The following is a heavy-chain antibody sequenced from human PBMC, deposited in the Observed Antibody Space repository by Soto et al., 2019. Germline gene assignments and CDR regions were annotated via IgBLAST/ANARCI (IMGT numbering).Heavy chain of an antibody. CDR1: GFNVSGYI. Sequence: QVQPVESGGGVVQPGKSMRLSCAASGFNVSGYIMHWVRQTPGKGLEWVAGISYDGGNKYYADSVKGRFTISRDNSKNSLYLQMNSLRAEAAAVYYCVRGLGTTYYYDMDVWGQGTTVTVSS. CDR2: ISYDGGNK. J-gene: IGHJ6*02. V-gene: IGHV3-30-3*01. D-gene: IGHD1-7*01. CDR3: VRGLGTTYYYDMDV.